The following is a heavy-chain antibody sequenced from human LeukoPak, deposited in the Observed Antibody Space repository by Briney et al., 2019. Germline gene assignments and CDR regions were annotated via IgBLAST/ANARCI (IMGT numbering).Heavy chain of an antibody. CDR1: GGSISSSSYY. D-gene: IGHD1-1*01. Sequence: SETLSLTCTVSGGSISSSSYYWGWIRQPPGKGLEWIGSIYYSGSTYYNPSLKSRVTISVDTSKKQFSLKLSSVTAADTAVYYCARVRARAGTTIDYWGQGTLVTVSS. CDR2: IYYSGST. CDR3: ARVRARAGTTIDY. J-gene: IGHJ4*02. V-gene: IGHV4-39*07.